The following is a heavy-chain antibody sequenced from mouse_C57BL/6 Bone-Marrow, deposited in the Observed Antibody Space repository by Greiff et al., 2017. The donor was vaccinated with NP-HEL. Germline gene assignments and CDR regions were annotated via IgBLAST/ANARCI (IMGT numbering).Heavy chain of an antibody. CDR2: INPSTGGT. Sequence: EVQLQESGPELVKPGASVKISCKASGYSFTGYYMNWVKQSPEKSLEWIGEINPSTGGTTYNQKFKAKATLTVDKSSSTAYMQLKSLTSEDSAVYYCARKGPTMVTTWGRLDYWGQGTTLTVSS. V-gene: IGHV1-42*01. CDR3: ARKGPTMVTTWGRLDY. J-gene: IGHJ2*01. D-gene: IGHD2-9*01. CDR1: GYSFTGYY.